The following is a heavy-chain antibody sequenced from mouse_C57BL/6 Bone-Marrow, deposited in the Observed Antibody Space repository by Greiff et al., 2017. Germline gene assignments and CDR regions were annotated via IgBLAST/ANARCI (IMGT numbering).Heavy chain of an antibody. CDR1: GFTFSSYT. CDR3: ARHEDYTWFAY. Sequence: DVHLVESGGGLVKPGGSLKLSCAASGFTFSSYTMSWVRQTPEKRLEWVATISGGGGNTYYPDSVKGRFTISRDNAKNTLYLQMSSLRSEDTALYYCARHEDYTWFAYWGQGTLVTVSA. V-gene: IGHV5-9*01. J-gene: IGHJ3*01. D-gene: IGHD2-12*01. CDR2: ISGGGGNT.